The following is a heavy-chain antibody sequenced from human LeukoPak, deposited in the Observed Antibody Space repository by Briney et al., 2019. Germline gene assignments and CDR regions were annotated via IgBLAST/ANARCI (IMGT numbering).Heavy chain of an antibody. CDR2: ISISSSSI. Sequence: PGGSLRLSCSASGFTFSSYSMHWVRQAPGKGLEWVSYISISSSSIYYADSVKGRFTISRDNAKNSLSLQMNSLRDEDTAVYYCVRDGSWYDYWGQGTLVTVSS. J-gene: IGHJ4*02. D-gene: IGHD2-15*01. V-gene: IGHV3-48*02. CDR3: VRDGSWYDY. CDR1: GFTFSSYS.